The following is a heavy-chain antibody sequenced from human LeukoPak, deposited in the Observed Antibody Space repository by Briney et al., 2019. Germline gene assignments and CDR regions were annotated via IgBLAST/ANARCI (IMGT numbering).Heavy chain of an antibody. Sequence: GGSLRLSCAASGFTFSSYSMNWVRQAPGKGLEWVSYISSSSSTIYYADSVKGRFTISRDNSKNTLYLQMNSLRAEDTAVYYCAKSPLAAAVCFDYWGQGTLVTVSS. D-gene: IGHD6-13*01. V-gene: IGHV3-48*01. CDR3: AKSPLAAAVCFDY. J-gene: IGHJ4*02. CDR2: ISSSSSTI. CDR1: GFTFSSYS.